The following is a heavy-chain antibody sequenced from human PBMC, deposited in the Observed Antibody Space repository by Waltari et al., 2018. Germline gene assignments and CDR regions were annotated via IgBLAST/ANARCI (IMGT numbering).Heavy chain of an antibody. CDR2: IFPGDSDT. CDR3: ARHPLVWVASTQNAFDV. Sequence: EVQLVQSGAEVRKPGASLKISCVGSGYRFARYGNGWGRQMPGKGLEWMGIIFPGDSDTRYSPSFQGHVTISADTSNSTAYLQLTNLKASDTAMYYCARHPLVWVASTQNAFDVWGQGTMVTVSS. V-gene: IGHV5-51*03. D-gene: IGHD3-16*01. CDR1: GYRFARYG. J-gene: IGHJ3*01.